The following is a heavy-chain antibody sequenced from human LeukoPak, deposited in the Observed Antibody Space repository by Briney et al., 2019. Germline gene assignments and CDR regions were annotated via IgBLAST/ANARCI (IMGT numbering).Heavy chain of an antibody. CDR2: ISKNGGST. D-gene: IGHD6-13*01. CDR3: VKGLSSSWYAGHFPH. J-gene: IGHJ1*01. Sequence: PGGSLRLSCSASGFTFSDYAMHGVRQAPGKGLEYISTISKNGGSTYYADSVRVRFTISRDNSKSTLFLQMRGLGTEDTAVYYCVKGLSSSWYAGHFPHWGPGTLVTVSS. CDR1: GFTFSDYA. V-gene: IGHV3-64D*06.